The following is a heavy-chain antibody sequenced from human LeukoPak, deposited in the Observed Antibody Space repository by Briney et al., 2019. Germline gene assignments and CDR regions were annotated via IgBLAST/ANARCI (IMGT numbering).Heavy chain of an antibody. Sequence: ASETLSLTCAVYGGSFSGYYWSWIRQPPGKGLEWIGEINHSGSTNYNPSLKSRVTISEDTSKNQFSLKLSSVTAADTAVYYCARPHGAVAGTEDYFDYWGQGTLVTVSS. D-gene: IGHD6-19*01. V-gene: IGHV4-34*01. CDR3: ARPHGAVAGTEDYFDY. CDR1: GGSFSGYY. CDR2: INHSGST. J-gene: IGHJ4*02.